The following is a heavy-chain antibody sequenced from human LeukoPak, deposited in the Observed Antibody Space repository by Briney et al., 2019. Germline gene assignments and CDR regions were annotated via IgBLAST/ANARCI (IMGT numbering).Heavy chain of an antibody. Sequence: GGSLRLSCAASGFTFSSYAMSWVRQAPGKGLEWVSAISGSGGSTYYADSVKGRFTISRDNSKNTLYLQMNSLRAEDTAVYYCAEGGLGYSGYDKERASSEYFQHWGQGTLVTVSS. CDR3: AEGGLGYSGYDKERASSEYFQH. D-gene: IGHD5-12*01. J-gene: IGHJ1*01. V-gene: IGHV3-23*01. CDR1: GFTFSSYA. CDR2: ISGSGGST.